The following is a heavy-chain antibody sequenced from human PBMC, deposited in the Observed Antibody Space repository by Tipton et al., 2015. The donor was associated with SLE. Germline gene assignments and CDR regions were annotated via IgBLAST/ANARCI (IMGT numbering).Heavy chain of an antibody. V-gene: IGHV3-15*01. Sequence: QLVQSGGGLIKPGGSLRLSCAASGFTFSHAWMSWVRQAPGKGLEWVGRIKGKIDGGTADYAAPVRGRFTMSRDDSKNILYLQLSSLKTEDTAVYYCAKGDCSGGGCNWGQGTLVTVSS. J-gene: IGHJ4*02. CDR2: IKGKIDGGTA. CDR3: AKGDCSGGGCN. D-gene: IGHD2-15*01. CDR1: GFTFSHAW.